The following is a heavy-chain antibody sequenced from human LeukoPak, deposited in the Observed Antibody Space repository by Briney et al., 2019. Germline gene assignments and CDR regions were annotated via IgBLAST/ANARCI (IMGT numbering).Heavy chain of an antibody. Sequence: SETLSLTCAVYGGPFSGYYWSWIRQPPGKGLEWIGEINHSGSTNYNPSLKSRVTISVDTSKNQFSLKLSSVTAADTAVYYCARAHDLNTYCSGGSCYSGAFDIWGQGTMVTVSS. CDR3: ARAHDLNTYCSGGSCYSGAFDI. V-gene: IGHV4-34*01. J-gene: IGHJ3*02. CDR2: INHSGST. CDR1: GGPFSGYY. D-gene: IGHD2-15*01.